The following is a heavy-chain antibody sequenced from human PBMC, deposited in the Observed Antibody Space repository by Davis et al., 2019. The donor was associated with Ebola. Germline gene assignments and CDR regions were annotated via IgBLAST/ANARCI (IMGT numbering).Heavy chain of an antibody. Sequence: GESLKISCAGSGFTFRESWMSWVRQAPGQGLQWVASINPDAKEIYYVDSVKGRFTISRDNARNSLFLQINRLGADDTAIYYCARVRAYSAFDYWGRGTLVTVST. CDR2: INPDAKEI. V-gene: IGHV3-7*01. CDR3: ARVRAYSAFDY. J-gene: IGHJ4*02. D-gene: IGHD5-12*01. CDR1: GFTFRESW.